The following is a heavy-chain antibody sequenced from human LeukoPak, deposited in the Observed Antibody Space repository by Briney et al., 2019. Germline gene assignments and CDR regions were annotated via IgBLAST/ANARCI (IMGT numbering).Heavy chain of an antibody. CDR1: DGSITSFY. CDR2: SYISGA. V-gene: IGHV4-4*07. Sequence: SETLSLTCTVSDGSITSFYWSWIRQPAGKGLEWIGRSYISGANYNPSLKSRVTMSVDMSKNHFSLKLSSVTAADTAVYYCARGSNWFDLWGQGTLATVSS. J-gene: IGHJ5*02. CDR3: ARGSNWFDL.